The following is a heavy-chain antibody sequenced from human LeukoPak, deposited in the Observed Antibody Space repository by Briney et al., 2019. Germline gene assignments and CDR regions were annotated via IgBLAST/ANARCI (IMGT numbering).Heavy chain of an antibody. D-gene: IGHD6-13*01. V-gene: IGHV5-51*01. CDR2: IFPRDSDT. J-gene: IGHJ4*02. CDR3: ARASWQLIQPYYFDY. CDR1: GYSFTNYW. Sequence: GASLKISCKGSGYSFTNYWIGWVRQLPGKGLEWMGIIFPRDSDTRYSPSFQGQVTISADKSISTAYLQWNSLKASDTAMYYCARASWQLIQPYYFDYWGQGTLATVSS.